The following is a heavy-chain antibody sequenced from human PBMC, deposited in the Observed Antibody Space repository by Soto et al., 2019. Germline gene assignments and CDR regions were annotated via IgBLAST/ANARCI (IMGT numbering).Heavy chain of an antibody. D-gene: IGHD1-26*01. CDR1: GFTFSNAW. Sequence: VQLVESGGGLVKPGGSLRLSCAASGFTFSNAWMNWVRQAPGKGLEWVGRIKRKTDGGTTEYAAPVKGSFTITRDDSESTLYLQMNSLKAEDRAVYYCSTELWRGAYCFDYWGHGTLVTVSS. V-gene: IGHV3-15*07. CDR2: IKRKTDGGTT. J-gene: IGHJ4*01. CDR3: STELWRGAYCFDY.